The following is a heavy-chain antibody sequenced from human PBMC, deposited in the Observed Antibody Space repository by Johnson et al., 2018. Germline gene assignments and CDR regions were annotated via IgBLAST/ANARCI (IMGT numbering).Heavy chain of an antibody. Sequence: QVQLVESGGGLVQPGGSLRLSCAASGFTFSSYGMHWVRQAPGKGLEWVAVIWYDGGNKYYADSVKGRFTIPRDNSKNTLYLQMNSLRAEDTAVYYWARARSWGIQLYYYYYGMDVWGQGTTVTVSS. CDR1: GFTFSSYG. V-gene: IGHV3-33*08. J-gene: IGHJ6*02. CDR3: ARARSWGIQLYYYYYGMDV. D-gene: IGHD5-18*01. CDR2: IWYDGGNK.